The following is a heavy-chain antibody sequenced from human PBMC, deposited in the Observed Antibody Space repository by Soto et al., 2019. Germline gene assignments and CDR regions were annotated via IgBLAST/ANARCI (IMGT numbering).Heavy chain of an antibody. J-gene: IGHJ4*02. Sequence: ASVEVSCKASGYTFTSYDMHWVRQAPGQRLEWIGWINAGNGNTIYAQKFQGRVTMTEDTSTDTAYMELSSLRSEDTAVYYSATAEDSSGWYYFDYWGQGTLVTVSS. V-gene: IGHV1-3*01. CDR3: ATAEDSSGWYYFDY. D-gene: IGHD6-13*01. CDR1: GYTFTSYD. CDR2: INAGNGNT.